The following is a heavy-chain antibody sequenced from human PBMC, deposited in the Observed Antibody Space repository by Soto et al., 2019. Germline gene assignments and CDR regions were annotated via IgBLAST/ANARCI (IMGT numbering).Heavy chain of an antibody. CDR2: ISHDGSHK. CDR1: GFTFSTYG. D-gene: IGHD6-19*01. J-gene: IGHJ6*02. CDR3: AKLPGSGWNHHHYGMDV. V-gene: IGHV3-30*18. Sequence: QVHLVESGGGVVQPGGSLRLSCAASGFTFSTYGMHWVRQAPGKGLEWVAVISHDGSHKYFVDSVQGRFTISRDNSKNKLSLQMNSLRAEDKAVYYCAKLPGSGWNHHHYGMDVWGQGTTVTVSS.